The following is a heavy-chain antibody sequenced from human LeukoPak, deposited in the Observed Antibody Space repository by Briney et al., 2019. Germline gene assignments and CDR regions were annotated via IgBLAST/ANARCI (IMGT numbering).Heavy chain of an antibody. V-gene: IGHV3-7*03. CDR3: AKDDSSGWYDLQPYCCFDY. CDR2: INHNGNVN. CDR1: GFTFSSYW. J-gene: IGHJ4*02. Sequence: GGSLRLSCAASGFTFSSYWMNWARQAPGKGLEWVASINHNGNVNYYVDSVKGRFTISRDNAKNSLYLQMNSLRAEDTAVYYCAKDDSSGWYDLQPYCCFDYWGQGTLVTVS. D-gene: IGHD6-19*01.